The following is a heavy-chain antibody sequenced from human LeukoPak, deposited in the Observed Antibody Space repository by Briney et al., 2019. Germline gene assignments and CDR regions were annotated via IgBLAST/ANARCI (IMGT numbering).Heavy chain of an antibody. CDR2: ISGSGGST. D-gene: IGHD4-23*01. CDR1: GFTFSSDA. CDR3: AKEISRDYGGF. V-gene: IGHV3-23*01. Sequence: GGSLRLSCAASGFTFSSDAMSWVRQAPGKGLEWVSAISGSGGSTYYADSVKGRFTISRDYSKNTLYLQMNSLRAEDTAVYYCAKEISRDYGGFWGQGTLVTVSS. J-gene: IGHJ4*02.